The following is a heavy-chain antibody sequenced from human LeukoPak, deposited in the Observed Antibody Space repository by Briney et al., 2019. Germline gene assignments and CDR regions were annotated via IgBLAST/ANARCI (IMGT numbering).Heavy chain of an antibody. CDR1: GFTFSSYW. V-gene: IGHV3-74*01. J-gene: IGHJ5*02. CDR3: ARDPRGYSGYDT. D-gene: IGHD5-12*01. Sequence: GGSLRLSCAASGFTFSSYWMHWVRQAPGKGLVWVSRINTDGSSTSYADSVKGRFTISRDNAKNTPYLQMNSLRAEDTAVYYCARDPRGYSGYDTWGQGTLVTVSS. CDR2: INTDGSST.